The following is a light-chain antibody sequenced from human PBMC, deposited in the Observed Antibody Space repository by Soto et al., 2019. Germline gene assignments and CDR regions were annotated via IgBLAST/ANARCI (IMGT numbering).Light chain of an antibody. V-gene: IGLV1-36*01. CDR3: AAWDDSLNGVV. J-gene: IGLJ2*01. Sequence: QSVLTQPPSVSEAPRQRVTISCSGSSSNIGNNAVNWYQQLPGKAPKLLIYYDDLLPSGVSDRFSGSKSDTSASLAISGLQSEDEADYYCAAWDDSLNGVVFGGGTKLTVL. CDR1: SSNIGNNA. CDR2: YDD.